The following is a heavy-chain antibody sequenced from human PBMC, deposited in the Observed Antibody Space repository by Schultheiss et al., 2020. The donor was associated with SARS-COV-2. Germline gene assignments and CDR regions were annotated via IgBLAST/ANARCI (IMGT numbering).Heavy chain of an antibody. V-gene: IGHV3-23*01. J-gene: IGHJ6*03. CDR3: AKANPGAGSYVYFYYMDV. Sequence: GGSLRLSCAASGFTVSSNYMSWVRQAPGKGLEWVSAISGSGGSTYYADSVKGRFTISRDNAKNAVYLQMNHLRVEDTAVYYCAKANPGAGSYVYFYYMDVWGEGTTVTVSS. CDR1: GFTVSSNY. CDR2: ISGSGGST. D-gene: IGHD3-16*01.